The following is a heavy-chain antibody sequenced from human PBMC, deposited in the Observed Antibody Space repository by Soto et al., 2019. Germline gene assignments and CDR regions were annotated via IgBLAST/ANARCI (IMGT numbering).Heavy chain of an antibody. CDR3: AGTYYDILTGYSGWFDP. CDR2: IYYSGST. Sequence: SETLSLTCTVSGGSISSSSYYWGWIRQPPGKGLEWIGSIYYSGSTYYNPSLKSRVTISVDTSKNQFSLKLSSVTAADTAVYYCAGTYYDILTGYSGWFDPWGQGTLVTVS. J-gene: IGHJ5*02. D-gene: IGHD3-9*01. V-gene: IGHV4-39*01. CDR1: GGSISSSSYY.